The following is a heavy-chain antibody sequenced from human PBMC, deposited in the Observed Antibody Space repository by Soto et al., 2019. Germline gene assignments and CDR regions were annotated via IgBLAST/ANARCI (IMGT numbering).Heavy chain of an antibody. CDR1: GFTCSSYA. CDR3: AKEGRITMIVVVITTYYFDY. V-gene: IGHV3-23*01. D-gene: IGHD3-22*01. CDR2: ISGSGGST. Sequence: PGGSLRLSCAASGFTCSSYAMSWVRQAPGKGLEWVSAISGSGGSTYYADSVKGRFTISRDNSKNTLYLQMNSLRAEDTAVYYCAKEGRITMIVVVITTYYFDYWCQGTLVTVSS. J-gene: IGHJ4*02.